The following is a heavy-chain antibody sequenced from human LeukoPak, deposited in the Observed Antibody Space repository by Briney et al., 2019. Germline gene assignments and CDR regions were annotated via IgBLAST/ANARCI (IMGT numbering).Heavy chain of an antibody. J-gene: IGHJ4*02. V-gene: IGHV4-59*01. CDR2: IYYSGST. CDR3: ALYLDGATEYYFDY. Sequence: KSSETLSLTCTVSGGSISSYYWSWIRQPPGKGLEWIGYIYYSGSTNYNPSLKSRVTISVDTSKNQFSLKLSSVTAADTAVNYCALYLDGATEYYFDYWGQGTLVTVSS. D-gene: IGHD3-9*01. CDR1: GGSISSYY.